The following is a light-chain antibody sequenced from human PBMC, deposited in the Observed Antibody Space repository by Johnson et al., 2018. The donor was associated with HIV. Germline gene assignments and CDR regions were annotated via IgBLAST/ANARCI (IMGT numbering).Light chain of an antibody. CDR1: VSNIERYF. Sequence: TPPPSVSAAPGQPVNLSCSGNVSNIERYFVSWYQQLPGAAPTLLIYEDNKRPSGIPDRFSGSKSGATATLGITGLQTGDEADYYCGTWGSSLSAYVFGTWTKVTVL. CDR2: EDN. V-gene: IGLV1-51*02. J-gene: IGLJ1*01. CDR3: GTWGSSLSAYV.